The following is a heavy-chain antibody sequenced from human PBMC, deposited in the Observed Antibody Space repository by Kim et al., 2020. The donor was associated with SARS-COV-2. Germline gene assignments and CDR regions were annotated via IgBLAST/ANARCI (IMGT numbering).Heavy chain of an antibody. J-gene: IGHJ5*02. CDR1: GGSISSYY. CDR2: IYYSGST. Sequence: SETLSLTCTVSGGSISSYYWSWIRQPPGKGLEWIGYIYYSGSTNYNPSLKSRVTISVDTSKNQFSLKLSSVTAADTAVYYCARGEVGYGSGSYYNGLNWFDPWGQGTLVTVSS. V-gene: IGHV4-59*01. D-gene: IGHD3-10*01. CDR3: ARGEVGYGSGSYYNGLNWFDP.